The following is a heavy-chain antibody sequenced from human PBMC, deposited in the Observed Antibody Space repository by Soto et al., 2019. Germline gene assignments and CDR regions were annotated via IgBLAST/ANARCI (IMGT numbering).Heavy chain of an antibody. D-gene: IGHD2-2*01. Sequence: TLSLTCTVSCWSTSSSNWWTWVRQTPGKGLEWIVEVYHSGSTNYNPCLGSRVTISVDKSKNHFSLNLSPVTAADTAVYYCARPGTYARRHDYWGQGILIPVSS. CDR1: CWSTSSSNW. CDR2: VYHSGST. CDR3: ARPGTYARRHDY. V-gene: IGHV4-4*02. J-gene: IGHJ4*01.